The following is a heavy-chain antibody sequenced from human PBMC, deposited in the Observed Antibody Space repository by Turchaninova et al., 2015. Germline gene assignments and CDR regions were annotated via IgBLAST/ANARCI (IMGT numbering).Heavy chain of an antibody. J-gene: IGHJ4*02. D-gene: IGHD5-12*01. CDR3: ARHGYTTYFDD. CDR2: IYHSGST. V-gene: IGHV4-38-2*02. CDR1: GYSISSGYY. Sequence: QVQLPESGPGLVKPSETLSLTCTVPGYSISSGYYWGCIRQPPGKGLEWIGSIYHSGSTYSNPSLKSRVTISVDTSKNQFSLQLSSVTAADTAVYYCARHGYTTYFDDWGQGTLVTVSS.